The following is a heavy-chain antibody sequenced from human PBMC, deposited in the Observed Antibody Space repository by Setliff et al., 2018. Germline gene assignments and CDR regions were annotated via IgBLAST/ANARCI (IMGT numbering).Heavy chain of an antibody. CDR1: GFTFSRYW. V-gene: IGHV3-74*01. Sequence: GGSLRLSCAASGFTFSRYWMYWVRQVPGKGLVWVSRINPDGSITNYADSVKGRFTISRDNAKNSLSLQMNNLRTEDTAVYYCFGAGTCSYWGQGTLVTVSS. CDR2: INPDGSIT. D-gene: IGHD3-10*01. CDR3: FGAGTCSY. J-gene: IGHJ4*02.